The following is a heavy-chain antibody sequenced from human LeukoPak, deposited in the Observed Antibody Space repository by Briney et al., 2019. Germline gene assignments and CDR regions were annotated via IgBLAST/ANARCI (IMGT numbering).Heavy chain of an antibody. CDR3: AKVGMATTGFDY. V-gene: IGHV3-23*01. J-gene: IGHJ4*02. CDR1: GSTFSSYA. CDR2: ISGSGGST. D-gene: IGHD5-24*01. Sequence: PGRSLTLSCPAAGSTFSSYAISWVRQPPGKGLEWVSAISGSGGSTYYGNSVEGRCAISRDNTKNTLYLQMNSLRAEDTAVYYCAKVGMATTGFDYWGQGTLVTVSS.